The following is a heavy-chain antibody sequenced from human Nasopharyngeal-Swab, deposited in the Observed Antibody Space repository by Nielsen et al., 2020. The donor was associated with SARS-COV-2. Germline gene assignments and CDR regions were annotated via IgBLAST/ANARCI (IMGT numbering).Heavy chain of an antibody. CDR1: GFSLSTSGMC. Sequence: SGPTLAIPAQTLTLTCTFSGFSLSTSGMCVSWIRQPPGKALEWLARIDWDDDKYYSTSLKTRLTISKDTSKNQVVLTMTNMDPVDTATYYCARTPYSTRGLDFDYWGQGTLVTVSS. CDR3: ARTPYSTRGLDFDY. V-gene: IGHV2-70*11. J-gene: IGHJ4*02. D-gene: IGHD2/OR15-2a*01. CDR2: IDWDDDK.